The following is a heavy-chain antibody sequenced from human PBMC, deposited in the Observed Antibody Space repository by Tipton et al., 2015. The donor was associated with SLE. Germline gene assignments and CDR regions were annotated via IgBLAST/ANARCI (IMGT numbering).Heavy chain of an antibody. CDR1: GGSSSSGSYY. CDR2: IYDSGST. Sequence: TLSLTCTVSGGSSSSGSYYWSWIRQPAGKGLEWIGRIYDSGSTSYNPSFKSRVTISVDTSKNQFSLKLNSVTAADTAVYFCARTDGAGAGWYFDLWGRGTPVTVSS. J-gene: IGHJ2*01. CDR3: ARTDGAGAGWYFDL. D-gene: IGHD6-19*01. V-gene: IGHV4-61*02.